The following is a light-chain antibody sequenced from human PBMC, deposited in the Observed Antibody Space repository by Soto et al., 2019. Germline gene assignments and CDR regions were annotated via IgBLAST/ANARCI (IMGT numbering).Light chain of an antibody. V-gene: IGKV1-33*01. CDR3: QQFDNLPRT. CDR1: QDIRNY. Sequence: DIQMTQSPSSLSASVGDRVTITCQASQDIRNYLNWYQQKPGKAPKLLIHDASTLETGVPSRFSGSGSGTDVSFTISSLQPEDVATYYCQQFDNLPRTFGQGTNVEIK. J-gene: IGKJ1*01. CDR2: DAS.